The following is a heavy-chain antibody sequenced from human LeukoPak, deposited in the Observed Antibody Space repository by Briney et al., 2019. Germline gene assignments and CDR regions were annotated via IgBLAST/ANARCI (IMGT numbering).Heavy chain of an antibody. CDR1: GGSISSYY. Sequence: SETLSLTCTVSGGSISSYYWSWIRQPPGKGLEWIGYIYYSGSTNYNPSLKSRVTISVDTSKNQFSLKLSSVTAADTAVYYCARALYDDYVWGSYRYFDYRGQGTLVTVSS. CDR3: ARALYDDYVWGSYRYFDY. D-gene: IGHD3-16*02. V-gene: IGHV4-59*01. CDR2: IYYSGST. J-gene: IGHJ4*02.